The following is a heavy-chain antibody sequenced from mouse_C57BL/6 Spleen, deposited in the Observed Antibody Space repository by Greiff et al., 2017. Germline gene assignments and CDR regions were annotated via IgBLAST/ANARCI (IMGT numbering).Heavy chain of an antibody. Sequence: VQLQQPGAELVKPGASVKLSCKASGYTFTSYWMQWVKQRPGQGLEWIGEIDPSDSYTNYNQKFKGKATLTVDTSSSTAYMQLSSLTSEDSAVYYCARLPLDSSGYLDYWGQGTTLTVSS. V-gene: IGHV1-50*01. CDR3: ARLPLDSSGYLDY. CDR1: GYTFTSYW. J-gene: IGHJ2*01. CDR2: IDPSDSYT. D-gene: IGHD3-2*02.